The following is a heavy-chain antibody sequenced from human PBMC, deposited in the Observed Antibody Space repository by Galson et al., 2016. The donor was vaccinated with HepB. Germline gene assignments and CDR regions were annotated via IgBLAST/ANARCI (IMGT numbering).Heavy chain of an antibody. V-gene: IGHV3-11*04. Sequence: SLRLSCAASGFIFSDYHINWIRQAPGKGLEWISCISSSSNTIHYADSVKGRFTVSRDYAKNSLYLQMNSLRAEDTAVYYCARDSSSGYVIDAFDIWGQGTLVTVS. J-gene: IGHJ3*02. CDR2: ISSSSNTI. CDR1: GFIFSDYH. CDR3: ARDSSSGYVIDAFDI. D-gene: IGHD5-12*01.